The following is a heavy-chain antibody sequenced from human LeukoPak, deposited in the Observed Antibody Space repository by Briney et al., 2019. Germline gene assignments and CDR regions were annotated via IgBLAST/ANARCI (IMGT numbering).Heavy chain of an antibody. CDR3: ARGGVPGAGNWFDP. V-gene: IGHV1-69*13. D-gene: IGHD1-1*01. CDR1: GGTFSSYA. J-gene: IGHJ5*02. CDR2: IIPIFGTA. Sequence: SVKVSCKASGGTFSSYAISWVRQAPGQGLEWMGGIIPIFGTASYAQKFQGRVTITADESTSTAYMELSSLRSEDTAVYYCARGGVPGAGNWFDPWGQGTLVTVSS.